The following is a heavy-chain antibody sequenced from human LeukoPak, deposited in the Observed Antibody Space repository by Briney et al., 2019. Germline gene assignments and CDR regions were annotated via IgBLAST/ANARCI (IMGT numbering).Heavy chain of an antibody. Sequence: SETLSLTCTVSGGSISSYYWTWIRQPPGKGLEWIGYIYYSGSTNYNPSLKSRVTISVDTSKNQFSLKLRSVTAADTALYCCARTYDILTGYSYWGQGTLVTVSS. CDR3: ARTYDILTGYSY. V-gene: IGHV4-59*01. CDR2: IYYSGST. J-gene: IGHJ4*02. CDR1: GGSISSYY. D-gene: IGHD3-9*01.